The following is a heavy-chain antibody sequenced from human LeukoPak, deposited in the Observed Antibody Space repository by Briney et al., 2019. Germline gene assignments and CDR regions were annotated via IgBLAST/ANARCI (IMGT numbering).Heavy chain of an antibody. D-gene: IGHD4-17*01. CDR3: ARTTVTSGPYWYFDL. J-gene: IGHJ2*01. CDR2: IDIAGDT. Sequence: GGSLRLSCAASGFTLSNYDMHWVRQATGEGLEWVSGIDIAGDTYYPGSVRGRFTISRENAENSLYLQTNSLRAGDTGVYYCARTTVTSGPYWYFDLWGRGTLVTVS. CDR1: GFTLSNYD. V-gene: IGHV3-13*01.